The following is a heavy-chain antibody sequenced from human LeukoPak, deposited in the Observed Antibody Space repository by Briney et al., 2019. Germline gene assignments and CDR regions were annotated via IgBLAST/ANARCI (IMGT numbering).Heavy chain of an antibody. V-gene: IGHV3-23*01. CDR1: GFTFSSYA. J-gene: IGHJ4*02. Sequence: PGGSLRLSCAASGFTFSSYAVSWVRQAPGKGLEWVSSISGSGGSTYSADSVKGRFTISRDNAKNSLYLQMNSLRAEDTAFYYCASTQTFDYWGQGTLVTVSS. CDR2: ISGSGGST. CDR3: ASTQTFDY.